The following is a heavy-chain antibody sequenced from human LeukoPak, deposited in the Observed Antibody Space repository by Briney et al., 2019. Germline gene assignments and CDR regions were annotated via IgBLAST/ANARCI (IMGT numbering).Heavy chain of an antibody. CDR1: GFTFSSYA. CDR2: ISYDGSNK. CDR3: ARGPPAYYYYYMDV. J-gene: IGHJ6*03. V-gene: IGHV3-30-3*01. Sequence: GGSLRLSCAASGFTFSSYAMHWVRQAPGKGLEWVAVISYDGSNKYYADSVKGRFTISRDNSKNTLYLQMNSLRAEDTAVYYCARGPPAYYYYYMDVWGKGTTVTVSS.